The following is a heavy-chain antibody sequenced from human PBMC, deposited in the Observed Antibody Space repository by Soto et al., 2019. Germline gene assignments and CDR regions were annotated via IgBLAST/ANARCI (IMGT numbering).Heavy chain of an antibody. V-gene: IGHV3-15*01. J-gene: IGHJ4*02. CDR2: IKSKTDGGTT. CDR1: GFTFGKAW. D-gene: IGHD1-26*01. Sequence: EVQLVESGGGLVKPGGSFRLPVEASGFTFGKAWLTWVGQAQGKGLGWVGRIKSKTDGGTTDYAAPVKGRFTISRDDSKNTLYLQMNSLKTEDTAVYYCTTDGEVTIVGVYDYWGQGTLVTVSS. CDR3: TTDGEVTIVGVYDY.